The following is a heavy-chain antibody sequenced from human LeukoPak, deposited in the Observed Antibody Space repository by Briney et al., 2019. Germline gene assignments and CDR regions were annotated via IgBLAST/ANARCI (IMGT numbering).Heavy chain of an antibody. D-gene: IGHD6-13*01. CDR3: ARVPGASSSSRYSAPRGYFDY. Sequence: SETLSLTCTVSGGSVSSGSYYWSWIRQPPGKGLEWIGYIYYSGSTNYNPSLKSRVTISVDTSKNQFSLKLSYVTAADTSVYYCARVPGASSSSRYSAPRGYFDYWGQGTLVTVSS. V-gene: IGHV4-61*01. J-gene: IGHJ4*02. CDR1: GGSVSSGSYY. CDR2: IYYSGST.